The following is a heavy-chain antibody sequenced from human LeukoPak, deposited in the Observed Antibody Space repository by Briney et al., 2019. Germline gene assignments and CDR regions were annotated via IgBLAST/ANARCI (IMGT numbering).Heavy chain of an antibody. Sequence: ASVKVSCKASGYTFTSYYMHWVRQAPGQGLEWMGIINPSGGSTSYAQKFQGRVTMTRDTFTSTVYMELSSLRSEDTAVYYCARDSGKDYYGSGSRFDYWGQGTLVTVSS. CDR1: GYTFTSYY. CDR3: ARDSGKDYYGSGSRFDY. D-gene: IGHD3-10*01. J-gene: IGHJ4*02. V-gene: IGHV1-46*01. CDR2: INPSGGST.